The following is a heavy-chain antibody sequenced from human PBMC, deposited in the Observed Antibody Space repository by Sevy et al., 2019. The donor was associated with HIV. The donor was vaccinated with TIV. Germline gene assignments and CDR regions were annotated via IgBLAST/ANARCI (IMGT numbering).Heavy chain of an antibody. CDR2: ISGTAGNT. D-gene: IGHD1-1*01. CDR3: AKEKDTGTPPAVLDY. Sequence: GGSLRLSCAVSEFTLSGNAMIWVRQAPGKGLEWVSGISGTAGNTYYADSVKGRFTIFRDNSKSTLYLQMNSLRVEDTAVYYCAKEKDTGTPPAVLDYWGQGTLVTVSS. V-gene: IGHV3-23*01. J-gene: IGHJ4*02. CDR1: EFTLSGNA.